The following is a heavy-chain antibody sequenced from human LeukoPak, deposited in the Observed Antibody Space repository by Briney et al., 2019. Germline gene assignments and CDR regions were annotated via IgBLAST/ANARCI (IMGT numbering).Heavy chain of an antibody. V-gene: IGHV1-8*01. D-gene: IGHD2-15*01. J-gene: IGHJ6*02. CDR2: MNPNSGNT. CDR3: ASTSYCSGGSCWIYYHYGMDV. Sequence: ASVKVSCKASGYTFTSYDINWVRQATGQGLEWMGWMNPNSGNTGYAQKFQGRVTMTRDTSTSTVYMELSSLRSEDTAVYYCASTSYCSGGSCWIYYHYGMDVWGQGTTVTVSS. CDR1: GYTFTSYD.